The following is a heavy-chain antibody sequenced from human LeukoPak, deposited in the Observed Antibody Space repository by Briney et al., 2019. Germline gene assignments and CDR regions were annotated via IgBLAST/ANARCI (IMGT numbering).Heavy chain of an antibody. D-gene: IGHD6-19*01. CDR2: IYYTET. V-gene: IGHV4-59*02. J-gene: IGHJ4*02. CDR3: AKFRYRSGWYVFPLDY. CDR1: GGSVSNYF. Sequence: SETLSLTCTVSGGSVSNYFWSWIRQSPGKGLEWIGYIYYTETSYNPSLKSRVTISADTSKNQFSLRLYSVTAADTAVYYCAKFRYRSGWYVFPLDYWGEGTLVTVSS.